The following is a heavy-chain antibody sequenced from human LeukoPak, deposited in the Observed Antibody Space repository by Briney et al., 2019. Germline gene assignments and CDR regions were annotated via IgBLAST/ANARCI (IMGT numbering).Heavy chain of an antibody. CDR3: ARDSSGYYLQYYFDY. CDR2: IIPILGIA. D-gene: IGHD3-22*01. Sequence: GASVKVSCKASGGTFSSYAISWVRQAPGQGLEWMGRIIPILGIANYAQKFQGRVTITADKSTSTAYMELGSLRSEDTAVYYCARDSSGYYLQYYFDYWGQGTLVTVSS. V-gene: IGHV1-69*04. J-gene: IGHJ4*02. CDR1: GGTFSSYA.